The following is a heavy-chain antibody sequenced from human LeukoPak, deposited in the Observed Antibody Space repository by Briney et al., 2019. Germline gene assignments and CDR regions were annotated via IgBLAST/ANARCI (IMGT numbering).Heavy chain of an antibody. CDR1: GFTFSDYY. D-gene: IGHD6-13*01. CDR3: ARLSIAADWGRDY. V-gene: IGHV3-11*04. CDR2: ISSSGSTI. J-gene: IGHJ4*02. Sequence: NPGGSLRLSCAASGFTFSDYYMSWIRQAPGKGLEWVSYISSSGSTIYYADSVKGRFTISRDNAKNSLYLQMNSLRAEDTAVYYCARLSIAADWGRDYWGQGTLVTVSS.